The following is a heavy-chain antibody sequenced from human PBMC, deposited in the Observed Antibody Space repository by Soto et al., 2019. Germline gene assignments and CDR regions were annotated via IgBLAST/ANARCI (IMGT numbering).Heavy chain of an antibody. J-gene: IGHJ4*02. CDR3: ARHGGDTAMAPFDY. Sequence: QLQLQESGPGLVKPSETLSLTCTVSGGSISSSSYYWGWIRQPPGKGLEWIGSIYYSGSTYYNPSLKSRVIISVDTSKNQFSLKLSSVTAADTAVYYCARHGGDTAMAPFDYWGQGTLVTVSS. D-gene: IGHD5-18*01. CDR1: GGSISSSSYY. V-gene: IGHV4-39*01. CDR2: IYYSGST.